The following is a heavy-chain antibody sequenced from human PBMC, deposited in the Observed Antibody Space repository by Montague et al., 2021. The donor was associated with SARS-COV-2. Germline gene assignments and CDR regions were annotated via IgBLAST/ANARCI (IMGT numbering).Heavy chain of an antibody. J-gene: IGHJ4*02. V-gene: IGHV4-4*02. CDR3: ARKGSGRSDLAY. D-gene: IGHD1-26*01. CDR1: RGIKAHNG. CDR2: VCKNEST. Sequence: SETLSLTCSRLCRGIKAHNGRAQVRTPVRIALGMVGAVCKNESTKYKPSLKSRVSMSVDKSWNQFSLRLTSVTAADTAIYYCARKGSGRSDLAYWGQGTLVTVSS.